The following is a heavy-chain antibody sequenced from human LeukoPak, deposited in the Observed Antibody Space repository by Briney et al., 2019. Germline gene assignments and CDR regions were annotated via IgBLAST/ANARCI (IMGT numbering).Heavy chain of an antibody. CDR1: GGSISSSSYY. D-gene: IGHD3-3*01. CDR3: ATGTITIFGVVDY. V-gene: IGHV4-39*01. J-gene: IGHJ4*02. Sequence: SETLSLTCTVSGGSISSSSYYWGWIRQPPGKGLEWIGSIYYSGSTYYNPSLKSRVTISVDTSKNQFSLKLGSVTAADTAVYYCATGTITIFGVVDYWGQGTLVTVSS. CDR2: IYYSGST.